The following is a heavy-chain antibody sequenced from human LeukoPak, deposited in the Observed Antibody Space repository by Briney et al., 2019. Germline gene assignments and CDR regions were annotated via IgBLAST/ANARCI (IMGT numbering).Heavy chain of an antibody. CDR2: ISYDGSNK. Sequence: GRSLRLSCAASGFTFSSYGMHWVRQAPGRGLEWVAVISYDGSNKYYADSVKGRFTISRDNSKNTLYLQMNSLRAEDAAVYYCAKDHSSSWSIDYWGQDTLVTVSS. V-gene: IGHV3-30*18. D-gene: IGHD6-13*01. CDR1: GFTFSSYG. CDR3: AKDHSSSWSIDY. J-gene: IGHJ4*02.